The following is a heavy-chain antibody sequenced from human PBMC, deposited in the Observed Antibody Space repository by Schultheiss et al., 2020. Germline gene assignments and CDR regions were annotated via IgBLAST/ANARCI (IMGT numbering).Heavy chain of an antibody. CDR2: IYYSGST. D-gene: IGHD3-16*01. CDR1: GGSIISSSYY. Sequence: SETLSLTCTVSGGSIISSSYYWGWIRQPPGKGLEWIGSIYYSGSTYYNPSLKSRVTISVDTSNNQFSLKLSSVTAADTAVYYCARQWGKNDPLDYWGQGTLVTVSS. CDR3: ARQWGKNDPLDY. V-gene: IGHV4-39*01. J-gene: IGHJ4*02.